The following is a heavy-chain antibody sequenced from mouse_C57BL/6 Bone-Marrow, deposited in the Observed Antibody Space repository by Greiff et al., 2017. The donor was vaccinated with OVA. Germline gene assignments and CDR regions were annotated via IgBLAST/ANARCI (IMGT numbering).Heavy chain of an antibody. CDR1: GFTFTDYY. Sequence: EVKLMESGGGLVQPGGSLSLSCAASGFTFTDYYMSWVLQPPGQALEWLGFIRNKDNGYTTEYSASVKGRFTISRDNSPSILYLQMNAPRAEDSATYYCARATVVFDYWGQGTTLTVSS. V-gene: IGHV7-3*01. J-gene: IGHJ2*01. CDR3: ARATVVFDY. CDR2: IRNKDNGYTT. D-gene: IGHD1-1*01.